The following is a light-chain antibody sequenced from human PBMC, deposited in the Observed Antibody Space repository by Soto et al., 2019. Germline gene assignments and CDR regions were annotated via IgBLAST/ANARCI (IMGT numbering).Light chain of an antibody. CDR1: ESVSSS. CDR3: QQYKDWPPVT. J-gene: IGKJ3*01. V-gene: IGKV3-15*01. Sequence: EIVLTQSPATLSVPPGERVTLSCRASESVSSSLAWYQHKPGQPPRLLIYGASTRATDIPARFSGSGSWTQFTLAISSLQSEDFAVYYCQQYKDWPPVTFGPGTKVEIK. CDR2: GAS.